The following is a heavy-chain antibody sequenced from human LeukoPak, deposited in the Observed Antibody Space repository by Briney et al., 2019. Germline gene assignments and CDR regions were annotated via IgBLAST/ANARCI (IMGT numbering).Heavy chain of an antibody. Sequence: ASVKVSCKASGGTFSSYAISWVRQAPGQGLEWMGGIIPIFATANFAQKFQGRVTITADESTSTAYMELSSLRSEDTAVYYCASPNSGYSYGDDAFDIWGQGTMVTVSS. V-gene: IGHV1-69*01. CDR2: IIPIFATA. CDR1: GGTFSSYA. CDR3: ASPNSGYSYGDDAFDI. D-gene: IGHD5-18*01. J-gene: IGHJ3*02.